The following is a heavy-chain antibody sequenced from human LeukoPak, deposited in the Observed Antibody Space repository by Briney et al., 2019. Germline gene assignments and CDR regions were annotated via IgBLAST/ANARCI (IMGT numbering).Heavy chain of an antibody. D-gene: IGHD2-21*02. Sequence: SETLSLTCFVSGGSISGSHWSWLRQSPGKGPERIGYIHYTGITDYNPSLRSRVTLSIDLSKNQFSLRLSSVTAADTAVYYCARTGGDCSSGLCYYAMDVWGQGTTVTVS. V-gene: IGHV4-59*01. J-gene: IGHJ6*02. CDR2: IHYTGIT. CDR1: GGSISGSH. CDR3: ARTGGDCSSGLCYYAMDV.